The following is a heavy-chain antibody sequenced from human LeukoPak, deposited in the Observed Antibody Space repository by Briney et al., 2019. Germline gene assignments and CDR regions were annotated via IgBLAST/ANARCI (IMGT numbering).Heavy chain of an antibody. D-gene: IGHD3-10*01. V-gene: IGHV3-48*03. CDR3: ARERMVRGAIYYYYYGMDV. Sequence: PGRSLRLSCAASGFTFSSYEMNWVRQAPGKGLEWVSYISSSGSTIYYADSVKGRFTISRDNAKNSLYLQMNSLRAEDTAVYYCARERMVRGAIYYYYYGMDVWGQGTTVTVSS. CDR1: GFTFSSYE. CDR2: ISSSGSTI. J-gene: IGHJ6*02.